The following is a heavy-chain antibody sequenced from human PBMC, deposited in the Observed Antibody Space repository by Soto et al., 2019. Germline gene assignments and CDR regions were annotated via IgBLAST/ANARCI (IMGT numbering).Heavy chain of an antibody. CDR1: GFSLSTSGMC. CDR2: IDWDDDK. CDR3: ARIKQVVRGSQGYYYYYGMDV. V-gene: IGHV2-70*11. Sequence: SGATLVNPTQTLTLTCTFSGFSLSTSGMCVSWIRQPPGKALEWLARIDWDDDKYYSTSLKTRLTISKDTSKNQVVLTMTNMDPVDTATYYCARIKQVVRGSQGYYYYYGMDVWGQGTTVTVPS. J-gene: IGHJ6*02. D-gene: IGHD3-10*01.